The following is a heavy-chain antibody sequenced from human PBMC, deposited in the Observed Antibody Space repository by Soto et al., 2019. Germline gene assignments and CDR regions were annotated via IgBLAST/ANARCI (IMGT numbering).Heavy chain of an antibody. Sequence: PSETLSLTCTVSRGSLNSGGYYCTWFRQNPGKGLEWIGYIYYSGSTYYNPSLKSRVTISVDTSKNQFSLKLSSVTAADTAVYYCAGASRIAGAGNHWFDPWGQGTLVTVSS. D-gene: IGHD6-13*01. CDR1: RGSLNSGGYY. J-gene: IGHJ5*02. CDR2: IYYSGST. CDR3: AGASRIAGAGNHWFDP. V-gene: IGHV4-31*03.